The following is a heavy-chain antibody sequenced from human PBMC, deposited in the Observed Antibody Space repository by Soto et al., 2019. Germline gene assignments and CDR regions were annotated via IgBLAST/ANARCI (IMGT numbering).Heavy chain of an antibody. V-gene: IGHV1-18*01. CDR2: ISAYNGNT. Sequence: VAPVKVSCKASGYTFTSYGISWVRQAPGQGLEWMGWISAYNGNTNYAQKLQGRVTMTTDTSTSTAYMELRSLRSDDTAVYYCARDRRAGYCSGGSCYYYNHDAFDIWGQGTMVTVSS. D-gene: IGHD2-15*01. CDR1: GYTFTSYG. CDR3: ARDRRAGYCSGGSCYYYNHDAFDI. J-gene: IGHJ3*02.